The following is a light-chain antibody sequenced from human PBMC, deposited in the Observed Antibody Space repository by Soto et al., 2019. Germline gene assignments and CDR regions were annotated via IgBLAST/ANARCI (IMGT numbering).Light chain of an antibody. CDR3: QQYNSYSVNA. J-gene: IGKJ2*01. V-gene: IGKV1-5*01. CDR2: DAS. Sequence: DIQMTQSPYTLSASVRDRVTITCRASQSISGWLAWYQQKPGKAPKLLIYDASSLESGVPSRFSGSGSGTEFTITISRLQPDDFATYYCQQYNSYSVNAFGQGTKLEIK. CDR1: QSISGW.